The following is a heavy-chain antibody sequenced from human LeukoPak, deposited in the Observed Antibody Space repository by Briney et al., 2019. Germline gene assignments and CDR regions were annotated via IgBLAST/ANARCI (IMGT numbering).Heavy chain of an antibody. J-gene: IGHJ3*02. CDR3: ARVVTPFDAFDI. V-gene: IGHV1-46*01. CDR2: INPSGGST. CDR1: GYTFTSYY. D-gene: IGHD4-23*01. Sequence: ASVKVSCKASGYTFTSYYMHWVRQAPGQGLEWMGIINPSGGSTSYAQKFQGRVTMTRDMSTSTVYMELSSLRSEDTAVYYCARVVTPFDAFDIWGQGTMVTVSS.